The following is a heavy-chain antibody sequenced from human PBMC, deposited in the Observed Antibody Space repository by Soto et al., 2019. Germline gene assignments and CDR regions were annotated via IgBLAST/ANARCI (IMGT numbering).Heavy chain of an antibody. CDR2: INVGNDNT. CDR3: GRPGALCSGGSGYTESSQH. CDR1: GYTFTSYA. D-gene: IGHD2-15*01. Sequence: ASVKVSCKASGYTFTSYAMHWVRQAPGQRLEWMGWINVGNDNTKYSQKFQGRVTITRDTSASTAYMELSSLRSEDTAVYYCGRPGALCSGGSGYTESSQHGGRGTLFPVS. J-gene: IGHJ1*01. V-gene: IGHV1-3*01.